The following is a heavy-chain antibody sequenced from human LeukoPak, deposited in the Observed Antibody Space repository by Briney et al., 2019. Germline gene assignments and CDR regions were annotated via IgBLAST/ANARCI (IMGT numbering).Heavy chain of an antibody. CDR1: GFTFSSYW. Sequence: GGSLRLSCAASGFTFSSYWMHWVRQAPGKGLVWVSRINSDGSSTNYADSVKGRFTISRDNAKNTLYLQMNSLRAEDAAVYFCTRDSYISNVYYGMDVWGQGATVTVSS. J-gene: IGHJ6*02. CDR2: INSDGSST. V-gene: IGHV3-74*01. D-gene: IGHD1-26*01. CDR3: TRDSYISNVYYGMDV.